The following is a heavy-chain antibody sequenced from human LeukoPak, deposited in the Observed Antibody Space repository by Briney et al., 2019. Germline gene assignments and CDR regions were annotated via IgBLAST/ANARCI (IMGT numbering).Heavy chain of an antibody. J-gene: IGHJ5*02. CDR3: ARAILRYFDSQGHWFDP. CDR1: GGTFSSYA. D-gene: IGHD3-9*01. Sequence: ASVKVSCKASGGTFSSYAISWVRQAPGQGLEWMGGIIPIFGTANYAQKFQGRVTITADKSTSTAYVELSSLRSEDTAVYYCARAILRYFDSQGHWFDPWGQGTLVTVSS. V-gene: IGHV1-69*06. CDR2: IIPIFGTA.